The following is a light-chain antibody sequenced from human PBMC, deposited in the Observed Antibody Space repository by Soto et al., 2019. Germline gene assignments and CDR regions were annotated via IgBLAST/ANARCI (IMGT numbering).Light chain of an antibody. CDR1: QGMSGH. V-gene: IGKV1-9*01. CDR3: QQFHNYPISN. J-gene: IGKJ3*01. Sequence: DIQLTQSPSFLSASIGDRVTITCRASQGMSGHLAWYQQQPGKAHELLIYAADTLHSGVPSRFSGSRSGSDFTLAISSLQPEYGANYDCQQFHNYPISNFGTGTTVDIK. CDR2: AAD.